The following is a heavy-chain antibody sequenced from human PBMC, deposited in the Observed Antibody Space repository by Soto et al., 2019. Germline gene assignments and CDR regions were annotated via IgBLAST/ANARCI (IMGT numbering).Heavy chain of an antibody. CDR1: GFTFTNYA. Sequence: EVQLFESGGGLVQPGGSLTLSCAASGFTFTNYAVSWVRQAPGKGLEWVSNIRGRGGDSYYTDSVKGRFTISRDNSKNTLYMPMNSVRAADTAVYYCVREHDDYEDPFDIWGQGTMVTVSS. CDR3: VREHDDYEDPFDI. J-gene: IGHJ3*02. V-gene: IGHV3-23*01. CDR2: IRGRGGDS. D-gene: IGHD4-17*01.